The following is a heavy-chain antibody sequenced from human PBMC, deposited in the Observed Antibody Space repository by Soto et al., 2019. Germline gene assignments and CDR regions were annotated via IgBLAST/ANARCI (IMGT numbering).Heavy chain of an antibody. CDR1: GGTFSSYA. CDR3: ARGGDSSGYPYYYGMDV. Sequence: GASVKVSCKASGGTFSSYAISWVRQAPGQGLEWMGGIIPIFGTANYAQKFQGRVTITADESTSTAYMELSSLRSEDTAVYYCARGGDSSGYPYYYGMDVWGQGTTVTVSS. CDR2: IIPIFGTA. V-gene: IGHV1-69*13. D-gene: IGHD3-22*01. J-gene: IGHJ6*02.